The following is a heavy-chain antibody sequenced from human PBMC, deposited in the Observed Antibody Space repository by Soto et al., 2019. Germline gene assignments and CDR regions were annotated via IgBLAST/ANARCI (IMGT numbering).Heavy chain of an antibody. J-gene: IGHJ6*02. V-gene: IGHV1-46*01. CDR3: AKDSRALLWFGELYSYGMDV. CDR1: GYTFTSYY. CDR2: INTSGGST. D-gene: IGHD3-10*01. Sequence: ASVKVSCKASGYTFTSYYMHWVRQAPGQGLEWMGIINTSGGSTTYAQKFQGRVTMTRDTSTSTVYMELSSLRYEDTAVYYCAKDSRALLWFGELYSYGMDVWGQGTTVTVSS.